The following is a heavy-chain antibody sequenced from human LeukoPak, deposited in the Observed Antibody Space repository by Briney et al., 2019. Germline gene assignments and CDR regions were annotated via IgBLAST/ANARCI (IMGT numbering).Heavy chain of an antibody. V-gene: IGHV3-21*01. CDR1: GFTFSSYS. J-gene: IGHJ4*02. CDR3: ARDADDSSGYY. Sequence: GXXLRLSCAASGFTFSSYSMNWVRQAPGKGLEFVSSIISSLSYIYYAHSLKARFPISRHNAKNSLYLQMNSLRAEDTAVYYCARDADDSSGYYWGQGTLVTVSS. CDR2: IISSLSYI. D-gene: IGHD3-22*01.